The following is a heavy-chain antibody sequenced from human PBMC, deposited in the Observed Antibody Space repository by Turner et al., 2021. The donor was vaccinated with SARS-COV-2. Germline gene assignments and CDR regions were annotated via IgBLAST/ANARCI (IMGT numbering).Heavy chain of an antibody. CDR3: ARSLGYCSGGICFPFDY. CDR1: GFNFGDYG. V-gene: IGHV3-20*01. J-gene: IGHJ4*02. CDR2: INWNGGST. Sequence: EVQLVESGGGVVRPGGSLRLSCAASGFNFGDYGMSWVRQVPGKGLESVSVINWNGGSTDYADSVKGRFTISRDNAKNSLYLQMNSLRAEDTALYHCARSLGYCSGGICFPFDYWGQGILVAVSS. D-gene: IGHD2-15*01.